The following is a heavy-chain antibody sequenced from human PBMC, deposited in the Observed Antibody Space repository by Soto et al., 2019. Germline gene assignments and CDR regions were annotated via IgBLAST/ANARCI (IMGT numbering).Heavy chain of an antibody. CDR1: GFTFSSYS. V-gene: IGHV3-21*01. J-gene: IGHJ1*01. CDR2: ISSSSSYI. Sequence: GGSLRLSCAASGFTFSSYSMNWVRQAPGKGLEWVSSISSSSSYIYYADSVKGRFTISRDNAKNSLYLQMNSLRAEDTAVYYCATRYEGSDYYDSSGYYVQRGQGTLVTSPQ. D-gene: IGHD3-22*01. CDR3: ATRYEGSDYYDSSGYYVQ.